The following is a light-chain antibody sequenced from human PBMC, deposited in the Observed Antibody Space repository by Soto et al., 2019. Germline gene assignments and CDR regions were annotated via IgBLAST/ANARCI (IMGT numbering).Light chain of an antibody. CDR3: QHYGTSATWT. V-gene: IGKV3-20*01. CDR1: QSISSTY. Sequence: EIVLTQSPGTLYLSPGERATLSCRASQSISSTYLAWYQQKPGQAPRPLIYGASSRATGIPGRFSDSGSGTDFTLTISRLEPEDFAVYYCQHYGTSATWTFGQGTKVEIK. J-gene: IGKJ1*01. CDR2: GAS.